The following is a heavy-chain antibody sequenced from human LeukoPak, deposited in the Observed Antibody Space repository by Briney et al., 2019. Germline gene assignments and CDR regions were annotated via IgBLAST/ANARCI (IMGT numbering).Heavy chain of an antibody. CDR2: IYTSGST. J-gene: IGHJ4*02. D-gene: IGHD3-3*01. CDR3: ARDSLPYYDFWSGYYGD. CDR1: GGSISSGSYY. Sequence: SQTLSLTRTVSGGSISSGSYYWSWIRQPAGKGLEWIGRIYTSGSTNYNPSLKSRVTISVDTSKNQFSLKLSSVTAADTAVYYCARDSLPYYDFWSGYYGDWGQGTLVTVSS. V-gene: IGHV4-61*02.